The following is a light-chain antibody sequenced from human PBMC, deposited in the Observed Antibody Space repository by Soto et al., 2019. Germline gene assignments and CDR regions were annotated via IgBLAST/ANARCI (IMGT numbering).Light chain of an antibody. CDR1: QSVSRNY. V-gene: IGKV3-20*01. Sequence: EIVLTQSPGTLSLSPGERATLSCSASQSVSRNYLALYQQRPGQAPRLLIYDAFNRSTGIPDMFSGRGSGTDFTLTISILEPEDFGVYYCQQYGDTPRTFGQGTKVEVK. CDR2: DAF. J-gene: IGKJ1*01. CDR3: QQYGDTPRT.